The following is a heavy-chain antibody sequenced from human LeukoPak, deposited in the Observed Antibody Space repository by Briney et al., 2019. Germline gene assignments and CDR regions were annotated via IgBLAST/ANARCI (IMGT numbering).Heavy chain of an antibody. J-gene: IGHJ5*02. Sequence: SETLSLTCTVSGVTISSSNDYWGWVRQPPGKGLEWIGSIYYSGYTYYSTTLKSRVIISVATSKMQFSVKLTAVATANTPVYYCGRSGTAEGPTHNCFEPGGQGILVIVSS. D-gene: IGHD6-13*01. CDR1: GVTISSSNDY. V-gene: IGHV4-39*01. CDR3: GRSGTAEGPTHNCFEP. CDR2: IYYSGYT.